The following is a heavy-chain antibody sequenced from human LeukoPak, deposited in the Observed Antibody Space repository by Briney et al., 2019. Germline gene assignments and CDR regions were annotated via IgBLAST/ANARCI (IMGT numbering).Heavy chain of an antibody. D-gene: IGHD6-6*01. V-gene: IGHV1-46*01. CDR1: GYTFPSYF. Sequence: ASVTVSCTASGYTFPSYFMHWVRQAPGQGLEWMGIINPTGGSTTYAQKFQGRVTMTRDTSTSTVYMELSSLRSDDTAVYYCARTAARRFDYWGQGTLVTVSS. CDR3: ARTAARRFDY. CDR2: INPTGGST. J-gene: IGHJ4*02.